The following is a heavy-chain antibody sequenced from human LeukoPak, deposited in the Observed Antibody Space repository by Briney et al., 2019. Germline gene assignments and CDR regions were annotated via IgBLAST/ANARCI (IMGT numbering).Heavy chain of an antibody. CDR2: LYPSGSS. J-gene: IGHJ4*02. V-gene: IGHV4-59*01. CDR1: GGSINSGY. D-gene: IGHD1-26*01. Sequence: SGTLSLTCRVSGGSINSGYWSWIRQPPGKGLEWFGLLYPSGSSNYNPSLKSRVTISVDTSRTQFSLKLSSMTAADTAVYYCTGGHYPLEYWGQGTLVTVSS. CDR3: TGGHYPLEY.